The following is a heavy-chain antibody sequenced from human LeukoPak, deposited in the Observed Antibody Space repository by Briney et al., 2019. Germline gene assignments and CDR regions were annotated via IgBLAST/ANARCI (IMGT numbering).Heavy chain of an antibody. CDR1: GYTFTSYG. J-gene: IGHJ6*02. Sequence: ASVKVSCKASGYTFTSYGISWVRQAPGQGLEWMGWISAYNGNTNYAQKLQGRVTMTRNTSISTAYMELSSLRSEDTAVYYCARWGAYDFTSYYYYGMDVWGQGTTVTVSS. V-gene: IGHV1-18*04. CDR2: ISAYNGNT. CDR3: ARWGAYDFTSYYYYGMDV. D-gene: IGHD3-3*01.